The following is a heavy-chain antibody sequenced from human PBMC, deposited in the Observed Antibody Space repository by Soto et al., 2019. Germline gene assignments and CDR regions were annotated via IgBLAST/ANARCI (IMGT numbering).Heavy chain of an antibody. CDR3: ARGPFMTTVVTSYNY. CDR2: INAYNGNT. D-gene: IGHD4-17*01. Sequence: ASVKVSCKSSGYTFITYAISWVRQAPGEGLEWMGWINAYNGNTNSAQKFQGRLTMTTDTSTSTAYMELRSLKSDDTAVYFCARGPFMTTVVTSYNYWGQGTLVTAPQ. CDR1: GYTFITYA. V-gene: IGHV1-18*01. J-gene: IGHJ4*02.